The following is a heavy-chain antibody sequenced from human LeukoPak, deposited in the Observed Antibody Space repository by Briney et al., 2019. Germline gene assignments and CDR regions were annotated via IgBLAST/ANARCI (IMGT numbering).Heavy chain of an antibody. CDR3: ARDRVAAAGNTSIRRVYYVDV. CDR1: GFTFSSFA. D-gene: IGHD6-13*01. J-gene: IGHJ6*03. Sequence: GGSLRLSCAASGFTFSSFAIHWVRQAPGKGLQWVAVISYDGSNKFYADSVKGRFTISRDNSKNTLYLQMNSLRTEDTAVYYCARDRVAAAGNTSIRRVYYVDVWGKGTTVTVSS. V-gene: IGHV3-30*04. CDR2: ISYDGSNK.